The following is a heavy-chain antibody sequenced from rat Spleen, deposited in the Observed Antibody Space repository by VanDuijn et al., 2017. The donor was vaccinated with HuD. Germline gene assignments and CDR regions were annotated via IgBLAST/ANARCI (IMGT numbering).Heavy chain of an antibody. Sequence: EVQLVESDGGLVQPGRSLKLSCAASGFTFSDYYMAWVRQAPTKGLEWVATISYDGSSTYYRDSVKGRFTISRDNAKSTLYLQMDSLRSEDTATYYCARPGYYSSYMDYWGQGVMVTVSS. CDR1: GFTFSDYY. CDR3: ARPGYYSSYMDY. V-gene: IGHV5-29*01. D-gene: IGHD1-2*01. J-gene: IGHJ2*01. CDR2: ISYDGSST.